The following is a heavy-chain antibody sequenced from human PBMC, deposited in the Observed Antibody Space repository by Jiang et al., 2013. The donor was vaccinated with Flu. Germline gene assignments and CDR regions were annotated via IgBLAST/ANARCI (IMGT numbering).Heavy chain of an antibody. J-gene: IGHJ4*02. CDR1: GYTFTDYY. CDR2: INPNSGGT. D-gene: IGHD2-2*02. CDR3: ARNTAGRFDY. V-gene: IGHV1-2*02. Sequence: VKKPGASVKVSCKASGYTFTDYYIHWVRQAPGQGLEYMGWINPNSGGTNYAQKFQGRVTMTRDTSISTAYMDLSRLNFDDTAVYYCARNTAGRFDYWGQGTLVTVSS.